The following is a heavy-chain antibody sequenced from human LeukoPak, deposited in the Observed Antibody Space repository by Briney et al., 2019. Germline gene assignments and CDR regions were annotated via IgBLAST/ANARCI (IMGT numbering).Heavy chain of an antibody. D-gene: IGHD2-15*01. CDR1: GFTVSSDY. Sequence: PGGSLRLSCAASGFTVSSDYMNWVRQAPGKGLEWVSVIYSDGSTYYADSVKGRFTISRDKSKNTLYLQLNSLRAADTAVYYCAQGLGHCSGGNCYSTTFDIWGRGTMVTVSS. V-gene: IGHV3-66*01. CDR3: AQGLGHCSGGNCYSTTFDI. J-gene: IGHJ3*02. CDR2: IYSDGST.